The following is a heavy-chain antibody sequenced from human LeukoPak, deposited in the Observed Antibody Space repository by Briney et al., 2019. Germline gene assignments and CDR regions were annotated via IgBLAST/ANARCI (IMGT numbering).Heavy chain of an antibody. CDR2: ISGSGGST. Sequence: PGGSLRLSCTASGFTFNSYAMSWVRQAPGKGLEWVSAISGSGGSTYYADSVKGRFTISRDNAKNTLYLQMNRLRAEDTAVYYCAKGSSSWYLEYFQHWGQGTLVTVSS. CDR3: AKGSSSWYLEYFQH. V-gene: IGHV3-23*01. J-gene: IGHJ1*01. D-gene: IGHD6-13*01. CDR1: GFTFNSYA.